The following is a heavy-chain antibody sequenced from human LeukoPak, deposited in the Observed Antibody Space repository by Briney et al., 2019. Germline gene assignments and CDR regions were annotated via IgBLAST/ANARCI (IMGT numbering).Heavy chain of an antibody. Sequence: HAGGSLRLSCAASGFTFSSYAMSWVRQAPGKGLEWVSAISGSGGSTYYADSVKGRFTISRDNSKNTLYLQMNSLRAEDTAVYYCARGATFGGTQGAYYYYGMDVWGQGTTATVSS. V-gene: IGHV3-23*01. CDR1: GFTFSSYA. D-gene: IGHD3-16*01. J-gene: IGHJ6*02. CDR3: ARGATFGGTQGAYYYYGMDV. CDR2: ISGSGGST.